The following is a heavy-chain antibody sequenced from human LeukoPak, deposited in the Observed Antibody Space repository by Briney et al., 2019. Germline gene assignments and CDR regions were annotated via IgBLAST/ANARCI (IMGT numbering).Heavy chain of an antibody. CDR1: GFTLSSFS. CDR3: ARVGPETAFDY. V-gene: IGHV3-64*02. CDR2: INYGGGPT. J-gene: IGHJ4*02. D-gene: IGHD1-14*01. Sequence: PGGSLRLSCAASGFTLSSFSMHWVRQSPGRGLEYVSAINYGGGPTYYADSVKGRFTISRDNSKNTLYLQMASLRGEDMAVYYCARVGPETAFDYWGQGTLVTVSS.